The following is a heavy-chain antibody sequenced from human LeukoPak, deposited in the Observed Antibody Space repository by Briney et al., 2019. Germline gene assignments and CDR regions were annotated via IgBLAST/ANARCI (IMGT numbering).Heavy chain of an antibody. J-gene: IGHJ6*02. CDR2: IYYSGST. V-gene: IGHV4-39*01. CDR1: GGSISSSSYY. Sequence: PSETLSLTCTVSGGSISSSSYYWGWIRQPPGKGLEWIGSIYYSGSTYYNPSLKSRVTISVDTSKNQFSLKLSSVTAADTAAYYCARQTMYYYYGMDVWGQGTTVTVSS. CDR3: ARQTMYYYYGMDV. D-gene: IGHD4/OR15-4a*01.